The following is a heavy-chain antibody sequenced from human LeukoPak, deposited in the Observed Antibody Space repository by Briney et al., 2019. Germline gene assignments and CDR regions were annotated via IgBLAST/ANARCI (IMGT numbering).Heavy chain of an antibody. CDR3: TRVAQSGPTGWFDP. V-gene: IGHV3-21*01. J-gene: IGHJ5*02. CDR1: GFNLASYM. Sequence: PGGSLRLSCTASGFNLASYMLNWVRQAPGKGLEWVSSISSTGSYIHYADSVKGRFTISRDNPGNVFYLQMDSLRAEDTAVYYCTRVAQSGPTGWFDPWGQGTLVTVSS. D-gene: IGHD1-1*01. CDR2: ISSTGSYI.